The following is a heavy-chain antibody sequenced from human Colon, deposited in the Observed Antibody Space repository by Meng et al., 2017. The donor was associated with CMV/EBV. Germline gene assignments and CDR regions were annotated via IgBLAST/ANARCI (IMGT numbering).Heavy chain of an antibody. D-gene: IGHD1-26*01. Sequence: YTVTSYRITWVRQGRGQGLGWMGWMYPYNGNTNYAQKLQDRVTMTTDTSTSTVYMELRSLRSDDTAVYYCARAVTSGTYYANWFDPWGQGTLVTVSS. CDR2: MYPYNGNT. CDR1: YTVTSYR. J-gene: IGHJ5*02. V-gene: IGHV1-18*01. CDR3: ARAVTSGTYYANWFDP.